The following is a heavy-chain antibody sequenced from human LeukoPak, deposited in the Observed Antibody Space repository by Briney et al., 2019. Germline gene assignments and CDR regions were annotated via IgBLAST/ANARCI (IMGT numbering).Heavy chain of an antibody. CDR3: ARVIAARPWWFDP. CDR2: IIPIFGTA. CDR1: GRTFSSYA. D-gene: IGHD6-6*01. J-gene: IGHJ5*02. V-gene: IGHV1-69*05. Sequence: SVKVSCKASGRTFSSYAISWVRQAPGQGLEWMGGIIPIFGTANYAQKFQGRVTITTDESTSTSYMELSSLRSEDTAVYYCARVIAARPWWFDPWGQGTLVTVSS.